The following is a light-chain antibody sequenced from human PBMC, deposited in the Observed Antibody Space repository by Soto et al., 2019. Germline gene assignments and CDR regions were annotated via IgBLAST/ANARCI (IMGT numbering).Light chain of an antibody. V-gene: IGKV3-20*01. CDR3: QQYGSSPVT. CDR2: GAS. CDR1: QSLGSD. Sequence: EIVMTQSPGTLSLSPGDTATLSCRASQSLGSDLAWYQQKPGQAPRLLIFGASSRATGIPDRFSGSGSGTDFTLTISRLEPEDFAVFYCQQYGSSPVTFGQGTRLEIK. J-gene: IGKJ5*01.